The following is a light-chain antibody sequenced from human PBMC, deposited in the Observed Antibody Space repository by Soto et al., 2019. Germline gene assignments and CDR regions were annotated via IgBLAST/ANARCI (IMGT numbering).Light chain of an antibody. J-gene: IGKJ3*01. CDR2: DAS. CDR1: RGISNY. CDR3: QEYDDLQFT. V-gene: IGKV1-33*01. Sequence: DIQMTQSPSSLSASVGDRVTITCQASRGISNYLNWYQQKPGKAPKLLIYDASNLETGVPSRFSGSGSGTDFTFPISSLQPEDFATYYCQEYDDLQFTFGPGTEVDIK.